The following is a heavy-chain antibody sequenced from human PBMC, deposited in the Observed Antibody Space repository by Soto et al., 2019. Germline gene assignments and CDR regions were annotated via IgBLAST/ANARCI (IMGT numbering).Heavy chain of an antibody. CDR1: GGSISSSSYY. J-gene: IGHJ5*02. CDR2: IYYSGST. V-gene: IGHV4-39*01. D-gene: IGHD4-17*01. Sequence: SETLSLTCTVSGGSISSSSYYWGWIRQPPGKGLEWIGSIYYSGSTYYNPSLKSRVTISVDTSKNQFSLKLSSVTAADTAVYYCARLGPDDYGEENNWFDPWGQGTLVTVSS. CDR3: ARLGPDDYGEENNWFDP.